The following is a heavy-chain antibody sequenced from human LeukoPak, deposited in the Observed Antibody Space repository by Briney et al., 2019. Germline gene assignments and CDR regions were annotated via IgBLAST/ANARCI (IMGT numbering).Heavy chain of an antibody. CDR1: GYTFTGYY. D-gene: IGHD5-18*01. CDR3: ARDVAGTGYSYGYPPLDY. CDR2: INPNSGGT. J-gene: IGHJ4*02. Sequence: ASVKASCKASGYTFTGYYMHWVRQAPGQGLEWMGWINPNSGGTNYAQKFQGRVTMTRDTSISTAYMELSRLRSDDTAVYYCARDVAGTGYSYGYPPLDYWGQGTLVTVSS. V-gene: IGHV1-2*02.